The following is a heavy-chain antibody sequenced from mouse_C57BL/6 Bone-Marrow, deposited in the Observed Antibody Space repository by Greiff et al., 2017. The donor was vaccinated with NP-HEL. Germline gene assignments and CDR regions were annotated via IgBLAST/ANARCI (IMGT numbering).Heavy chain of an antibody. V-gene: IGHV1-72*01. Sequence: QVQLQQPGAELVKPGASVKLSCPASGYTFTSYLMHWVKQRPGRGLEWIGRIDPNSGGTKYNEKFKSKATLTVDKPSSTAYMQLNSLTSEDAAFYYCARYYYGSSSFDYWGQGTTLTVSS. CDR3: ARYYYGSSSFDY. CDR2: IDPNSGGT. J-gene: IGHJ2*01. CDR1: GYTFTSYL. D-gene: IGHD1-1*01.